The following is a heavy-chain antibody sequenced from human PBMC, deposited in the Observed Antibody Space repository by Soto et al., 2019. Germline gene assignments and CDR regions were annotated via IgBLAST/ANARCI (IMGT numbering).Heavy chain of an antibody. CDR2: IVVGSGNT. CDR1: GFTFTSSS. V-gene: IGHV1-58*01. J-gene: IGHJ3*02. D-gene: IGHD6-19*01. CDR3: AAEEDSSGWYGSADAFDI. Sequence: SVKVSCKASGFTFTSSSVQWVRQARGQRLEWIGWIVVGSGNTNYAQKFQERVTITRDMSTSTAYMELSSLRSEDTAVYYCAAEEDSSGWYGSADAFDIWGQGTMVTVSS.